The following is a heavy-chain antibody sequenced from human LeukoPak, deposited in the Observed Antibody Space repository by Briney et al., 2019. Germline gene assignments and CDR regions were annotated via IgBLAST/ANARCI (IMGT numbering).Heavy chain of an antibody. CDR2: ISYDGSNK. J-gene: IGHJ6*02. D-gene: IGHD3-3*01. CDR1: GFTFDDYA. V-gene: IGHV3-30*04. CDR3: ARDPTYYDFWSGYPRYGMDV. Sequence: PGRSLRLSCAVSGFTFDDYAMHWVRQAPGKGLEWVAVISYDGSNKYYADSVKGRFTISRDNSKNTLYLQMNSLRAEDTAVYYCARDPTYYDFWSGYPRYGMDVWGQGTTVTVSS.